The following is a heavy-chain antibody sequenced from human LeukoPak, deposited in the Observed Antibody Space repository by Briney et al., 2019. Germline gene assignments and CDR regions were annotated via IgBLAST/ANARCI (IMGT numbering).Heavy chain of an antibody. D-gene: IGHD2-2*01. Sequence: ASVKVSCKASGYTFTGYYMHWVRQAPGQGLEWMGWINPNSGGTNYAQKFRGRVTMTRDTSISTAYMELSRLRSDDTAVYYCARDVPRWPTVGTAANFFDYWGQGTLVTVSS. CDR3: ARDVPRWPTVGTAANFFDY. CDR2: INPNSGGT. CDR1: GYTFTGYY. V-gene: IGHV1-2*02. J-gene: IGHJ4*02.